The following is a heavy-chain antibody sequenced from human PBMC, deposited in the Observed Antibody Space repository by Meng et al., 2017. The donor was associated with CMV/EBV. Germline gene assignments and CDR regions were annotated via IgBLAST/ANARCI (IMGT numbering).Heavy chain of an antibody. Sequence: QITLKESGPTLVTPTQSLTLTCTFSGFSLSPGGVGVGWIRQPPGKALEWLALIYWDDDKRYSPSLKSRLTITKDTSKNQVVLTMTNMDPVDTATYYCAHRGQSSGWAILYFDYWGQGTLVTVSS. V-gene: IGHV2-5*02. CDR1: GFSLSPGGVG. CDR3: AHRGQSSGWAILYFDY. J-gene: IGHJ4*02. CDR2: IYWDDDK. D-gene: IGHD6-19*01.